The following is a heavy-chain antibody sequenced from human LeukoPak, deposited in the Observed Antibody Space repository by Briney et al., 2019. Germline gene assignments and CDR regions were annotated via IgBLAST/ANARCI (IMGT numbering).Heavy chain of an antibody. Sequence: SETLSLTCAVYGGSLSGYYWSWIRQPPGKGLEWIGEINHSRSTNYNPSIKSRVTILVDTSKNQFSLKLSSVTAADTAVYYCARGHSPVTTKVSYFQHWGQGTLVSVSS. CDR1: GGSLSGYY. D-gene: IGHD4-17*01. V-gene: IGHV4-34*01. CDR3: ARGHSPVTTKVSYFQH. CDR2: INHSRST. J-gene: IGHJ1*01.